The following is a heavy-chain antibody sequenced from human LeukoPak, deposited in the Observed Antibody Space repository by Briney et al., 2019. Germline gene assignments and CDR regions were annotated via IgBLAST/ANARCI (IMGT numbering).Heavy chain of an antibody. CDR3: AREATGLLWFGESRDYYYMDV. Sequence: ASVKVSCKASGYTFTSYGISWVRQAPGQGLEWMGWISAYNGNTNYAQKLQGRVTMTTDTSTSTAYMELRSLRSEDTAVYYCAREATGLLWFGESRDYYYMDVWGKGTTVTISS. V-gene: IGHV1-18*01. D-gene: IGHD3-10*01. CDR1: GYTFTSYG. J-gene: IGHJ6*03. CDR2: ISAYNGNT.